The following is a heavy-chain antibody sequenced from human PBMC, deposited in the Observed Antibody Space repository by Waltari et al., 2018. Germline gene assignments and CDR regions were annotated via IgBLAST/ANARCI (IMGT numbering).Heavy chain of an antibody. Sequence: EVQLVESGGGLVQPGRSLRLSCTASGFTFGDYAMSWVRQAPGKGLEWVSVIYSGGSTYYADSVKCRFTISRDNSKNTLYLQMNSLRAEDTAVYYCALEAAAGGDYWGQGTLVTVSS. V-gene: IGHV3-66*01. CDR2: IYSGGST. CDR1: GFTFGDYA. D-gene: IGHD6-13*01. CDR3: ALEAAAGGDY. J-gene: IGHJ4*02.